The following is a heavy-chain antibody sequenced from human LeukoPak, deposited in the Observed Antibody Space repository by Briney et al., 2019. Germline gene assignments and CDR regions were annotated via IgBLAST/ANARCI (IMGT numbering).Heavy chain of an antibody. D-gene: IGHD3-22*01. CDR2: IYSGGST. CDR1: GFTVRSNY. Sequence: PGGSLRLSCAASGFTVRSNYMSWVRQAPGKGLEWVSVIYSGGSTYYADSVKGRLTISRDNSKNTLYLQMNSLRAEDTAVYYSARVNYYDSSGYYYEYFDYWGQGTLVTVSS. J-gene: IGHJ4*02. CDR3: ARVNYYDSSGYYYEYFDY. V-gene: IGHV3-53*01.